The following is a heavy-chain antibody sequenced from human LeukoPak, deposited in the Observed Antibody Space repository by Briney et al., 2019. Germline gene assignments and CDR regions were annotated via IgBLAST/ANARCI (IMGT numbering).Heavy chain of an antibody. J-gene: IGHJ6*02. CDR2: MHYSGNT. CDR3: ARVHDYGSGSYYQRDYGMDV. V-gene: IGHV4-39*07. CDR1: GGSISGSTYY. D-gene: IGHD3-10*01. Sequence: SETLSLTCLVSGGSISGSTYYWAWIRQPPGKGLEWIGSMHYSGNTYYNPSLESRVTMSVDTSKNHLSLYLSSVTAADTAVYYCARVHDYGSGSYYQRDYGMDVWGQGTTVTVSS.